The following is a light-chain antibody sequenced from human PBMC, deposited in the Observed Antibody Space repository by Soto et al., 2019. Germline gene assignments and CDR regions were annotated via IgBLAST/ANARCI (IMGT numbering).Light chain of an antibody. Sequence: EIALTQSPGTLSLSPGEGATLSCRASQSVSNNYLAWYQQKPGQAPRLLIYGASNRATGIPDRFSGSGSGTDFTLTISRMEPEDFAVYYCQQYGSSGTFGQGTKVDIK. J-gene: IGKJ1*01. CDR1: QSVSNNY. CDR2: GAS. CDR3: QQYGSSGT. V-gene: IGKV3-20*01.